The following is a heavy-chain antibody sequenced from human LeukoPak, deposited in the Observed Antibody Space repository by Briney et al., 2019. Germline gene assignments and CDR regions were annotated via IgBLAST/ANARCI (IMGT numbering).Heavy chain of an antibody. CDR2: ISGSAGST. V-gene: IGHV3-23*01. D-gene: IGHD4-17*01. CDR1: GFTFSNYA. CDR3: AKDAATVPPRTHDY. Sequence: GGPLRLSCAGSGFTFSNYAMTWVRQAPGKGLEWVSAISGSAGSTYYADSVKGRFTISRDNSKNTLYLQMNSLRAEDTAVYFCAKDAATVPPRTHDYWGQGTLVTVSS. J-gene: IGHJ4*02.